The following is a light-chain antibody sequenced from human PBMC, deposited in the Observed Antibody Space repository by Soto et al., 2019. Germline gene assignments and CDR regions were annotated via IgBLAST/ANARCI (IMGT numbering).Light chain of an antibody. V-gene: IGLV1-47*01. CDR3: AAWDDSRGGSVV. CDR2: RNT. J-gene: IGLJ2*01. CDR1: SSNIGNNY. Sequence: QSVLTQPPSASGTPGQRVTISCSGSSSNIGNNYAYWHQQVPGTAPKLLIYRNTERPSGVPDRFSGSKSGTSASLAISGLRSEDEADYYCAAWDDSRGGSVVFGGGTKLTVL.